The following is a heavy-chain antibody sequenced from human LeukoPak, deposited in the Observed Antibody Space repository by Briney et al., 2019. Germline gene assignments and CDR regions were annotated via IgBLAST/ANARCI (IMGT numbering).Heavy chain of an antibody. V-gene: IGHV4-39*01. CDR2: IYYSGST. CDR1: GGSISSRIYY. CDR3: ARQGQGQTFDY. Sequence: SETLSLTGTVSGGSISSRIYYWGWIRQPPGKGLEWIGTIYYSGSTYYNPSLKSRVTISVDTSKNQFSLNLNSVTAADTAVYYCARQGQGQTFDYWGQGTLVTVSS. J-gene: IGHJ4*02.